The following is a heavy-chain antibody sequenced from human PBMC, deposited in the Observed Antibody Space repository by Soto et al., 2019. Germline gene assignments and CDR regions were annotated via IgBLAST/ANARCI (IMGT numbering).Heavy chain of an antibody. CDR1: GYTFTRYN. Sequence: ASVKVSCKASGYTFTRYNVHWVRQAPGQGLEWMAIINPSGGTTYYVQKFEGRATLTTDTSTSTVYMELSSLRSDDTAAYYCARVRGGGSEYFFDYWGQGTLVTVSS. CDR2: INPSGGTT. J-gene: IGHJ4*02. CDR3: ARVRGGGSEYFFDY. D-gene: IGHD2-15*01. V-gene: IGHV1-46*01.